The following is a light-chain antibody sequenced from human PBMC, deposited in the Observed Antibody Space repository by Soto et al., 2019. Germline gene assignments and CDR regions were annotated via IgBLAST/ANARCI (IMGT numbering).Light chain of an antibody. CDR3: QQYYITPRT. CDR2: WAS. CDR1: QTVLYNSNNKNY. J-gene: IGKJ1*01. V-gene: IGKV4-1*01. Sequence: DIVMTQSPDSLAVSLGERATLNCKSSQTVLYNSNNKNYLAWYQQKPGQPPKLLIYWASTRESGVPDRFSGSGSGTDFSLTISSLQAEDVAVYYCQQYYITPRTFGQGTKVDI.